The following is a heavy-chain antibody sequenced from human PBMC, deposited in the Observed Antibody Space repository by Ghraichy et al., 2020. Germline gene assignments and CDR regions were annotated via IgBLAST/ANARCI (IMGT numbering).Heavy chain of an antibody. Sequence: GGSLRLSCAASGFTFSSYWMSWVRQAPGKGLEWVANIKQDGSEKYYVDSVKGRFTISRDNAKNSLYLQMNSLRAEDTAVYYCARDRDSSGYYYYWYFDLWGRGTLVTVSS. V-gene: IGHV3-7*03. CDR3: ARDRDSSGYYYYWYFDL. CDR2: IKQDGSEK. CDR1: GFTFSSYW. D-gene: IGHD3-22*01. J-gene: IGHJ2*01.